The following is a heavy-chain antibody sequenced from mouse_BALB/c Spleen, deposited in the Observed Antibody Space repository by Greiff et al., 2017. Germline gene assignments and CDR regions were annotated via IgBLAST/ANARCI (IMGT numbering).Heavy chain of an antibody. D-gene: IGHD2-4*01. CDR3: AISGRSSTMTSWFAY. CDR2: ISSGSSTI. CDR1: GFTFSSFG. V-gene: IGHV5-17*02. Sequence: EVKLMESGGGLVQPGGSRKLSCAASGFTFSSFGMHWVRQAPEKGLEWVAYISSGSSTIYYADTVKGRFTISRDNPKNTLFLQRTSLRSEDTAMYYCAISGRSSTMTSWFAYWGQGTLVTVSA. J-gene: IGHJ3*01.